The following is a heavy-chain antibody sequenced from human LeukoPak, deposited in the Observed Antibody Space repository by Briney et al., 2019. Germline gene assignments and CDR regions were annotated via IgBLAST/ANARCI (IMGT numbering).Heavy chain of an antibody. J-gene: IGHJ4*02. D-gene: IGHD6-13*01. V-gene: IGHV3-21*01. Sequence: GESLRLSCAASGFTFSRYSMNWVRQAPGKGLEWFSSISSSSYIYYADSVKCRFTISRDNAKNSLYLQMNSLRAEDTAVYYCARGSVQAAAAGINPDYWGQGTLVTVSS. CDR1: GFTFSRYS. CDR3: ARGSVQAAAAGINPDY. CDR2: ISSSSYI.